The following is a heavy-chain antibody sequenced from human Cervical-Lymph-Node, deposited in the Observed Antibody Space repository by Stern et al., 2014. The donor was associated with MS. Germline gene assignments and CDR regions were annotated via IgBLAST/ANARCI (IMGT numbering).Heavy chain of an antibody. Sequence: VQLVQSGAEVKKPGASVKVSCKASGYTFTGYYMHWVRPAPGQGLEWMGRINPYSGGTNYAHKFQGRVTMARDTSISTAYMELSRLRSDDTAVYYCARDPAYDSSGYYSYFDYWGQGTLVTVSS. CDR3: ARDPAYDSSGYYSYFDY. CDR1: GYTFTGYY. D-gene: IGHD3-22*01. CDR2: INPYSGGT. J-gene: IGHJ4*02. V-gene: IGHV1-2*06.